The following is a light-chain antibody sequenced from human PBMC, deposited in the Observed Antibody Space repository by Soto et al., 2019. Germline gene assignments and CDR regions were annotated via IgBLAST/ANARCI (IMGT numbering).Light chain of an antibody. V-gene: IGKV1-12*01. CDR1: QGISSW. J-gene: IGKJ4*01. CDR2: KAS. Sequence: DIQMTQSPSFVSESVGDRVTITCRASQGISSWLSWYQQKPGTAPSLLVYKASTLQDGVPSRFSGSGSGTDFTLTINSLQPEDFGTYYCHQASSFPLTVGGRTKVDIK. CDR3: HQASSFPLT.